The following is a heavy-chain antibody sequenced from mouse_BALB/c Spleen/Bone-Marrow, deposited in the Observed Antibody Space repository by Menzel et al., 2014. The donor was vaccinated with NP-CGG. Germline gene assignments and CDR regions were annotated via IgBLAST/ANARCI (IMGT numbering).Heavy chain of an antibody. D-gene: IGHD2-4*01. CDR2: IRNKANGYTT. V-gene: IGHV7-3*02. Sequence: EVKVEESGGGLVQPGGSLRLSCATSGFTFTDYFMTWVRQPPGKALEWLGFIRNKANGYTTEYSASVKGRVTISRNNSQSILYLQMNTLRAEDSATYYCARGYYDDYWGQGTTLTVSS. J-gene: IGHJ2*01. CDR3: ARGYYDDY. CDR1: GFTFTDYF.